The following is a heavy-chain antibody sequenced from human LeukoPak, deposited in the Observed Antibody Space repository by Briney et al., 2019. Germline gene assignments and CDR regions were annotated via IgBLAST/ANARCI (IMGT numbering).Heavy chain of an antibody. D-gene: IGHD2-2*01. CDR1: GFTFSSYW. Sequence: GGSLRLSCAASGFTFSSYWMSWVRQAPGKGLEWVAVIWYDGSNKYYADSVKGRFTISRDNAKNSLYLQMNSLRAEDTALYHCARKYCSSTSCYEFFDYWGQGTLVTVSS. J-gene: IGHJ4*02. V-gene: IGHV3-33*08. CDR2: IWYDGSNK. CDR3: ARKYCSSTSCYEFFDY.